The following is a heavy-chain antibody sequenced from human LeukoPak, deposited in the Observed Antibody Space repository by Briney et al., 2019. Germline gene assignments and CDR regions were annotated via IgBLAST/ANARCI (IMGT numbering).Heavy chain of an antibody. J-gene: IGHJ4*02. V-gene: IGHV3-23*01. CDR2: ISGSGGST. Sequence: PGGSLRLSCAASGFTFSSYAMGWVRQAPGKGLEWVSAISGSGGSTYYADSVKGRFTISRDNSKNTLYLQMNSLRAEDTAVYYCAKSSHDYVWGNDYWGQGTLVTVSS. D-gene: IGHD3-16*01. CDR3: AKSSHDYVWGNDY. CDR1: GFTFSSYA.